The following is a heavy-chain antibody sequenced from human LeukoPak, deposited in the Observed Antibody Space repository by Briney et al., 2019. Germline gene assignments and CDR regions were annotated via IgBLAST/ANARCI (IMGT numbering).Heavy chain of an antibody. Sequence: NASETLSLTCTVSGGSISSSSYYWGWIRQPPGKGLEWIGSIYYSGSTYYNPSLKSRVTISVDTSKNQFSLKLSSVTAADTAVYYCARSVGSGSYLGEFDYWGQGTLVTVSS. CDR1: GGSISSSSYY. D-gene: IGHD1-26*01. J-gene: IGHJ4*02. CDR3: ARSVGSGSYLGEFDY. CDR2: IYYSGST. V-gene: IGHV4-39*07.